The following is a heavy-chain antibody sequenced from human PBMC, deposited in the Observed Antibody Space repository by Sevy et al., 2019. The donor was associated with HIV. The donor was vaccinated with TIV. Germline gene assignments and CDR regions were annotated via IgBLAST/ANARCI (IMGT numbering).Heavy chain of an antibody. CDR2: ISGLSNYI. J-gene: IGHJ4*02. Sequence: GGSLRLSCAASGFTFSNYNINWVRQAPGKGLEWVSYISGLSNYIYYADSLGGRFTISRDNTKNSVYLQMNSLRTEDTAVYYCARGASSGWDYCDYWGQGTLVTVSS. D-gene: IGHD6-19*01. CDR1: GFTFSNYN. V-gene: IGHV3-21*01. CDR3: ARGASSGWDYCDY.